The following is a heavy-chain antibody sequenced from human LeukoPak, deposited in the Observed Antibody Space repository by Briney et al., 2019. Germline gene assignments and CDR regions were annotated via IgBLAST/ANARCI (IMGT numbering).Heavy chain of an antibody. V-gene: IGHV3-74*01. CDR2: INSDGSST. Sequence: KPGGSLRLSCAASGFTFSIYWVHWVRQAPGKGLVWVSSINSDGSSTGYADSVKGRFTISRDNVKNTVYLQMNSLTAEDTAVYYCARGQSSGWYPDWGQGTLVTVSS. CDR1: GFTFSIYW. CDR3: ARGQSSGWYPD. J-gene: IGHJ4*02. D-gene: IGHD6-19*01.